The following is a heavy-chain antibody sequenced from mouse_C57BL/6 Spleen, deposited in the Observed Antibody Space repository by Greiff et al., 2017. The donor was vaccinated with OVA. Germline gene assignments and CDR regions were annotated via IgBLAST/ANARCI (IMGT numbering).Heavy chain of an antibody. CDR2: IYPGSGST. Sequence: QVQLQQPGAELVKPGASVKMSCKASGYTFTSYWITWVKQRPGQGLEWIGDIYPGSGSTNYNEKFKSKATLTVDTSSSTAYMQLSSLTSEDSAVYYCARHYSNLYYAMDYWGQGTSVTVSS. CDR1: GYTFTSYW. D-gene: IGHD2-5*01. J-gene: IGHJ4*01. CDR3: ARHYSNLYYAMDY. V-gene: IGHV1-55*01.